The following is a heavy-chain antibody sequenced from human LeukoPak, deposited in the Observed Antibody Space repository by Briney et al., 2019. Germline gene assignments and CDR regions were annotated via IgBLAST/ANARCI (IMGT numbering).Heavy chain of an antibody. CDR3: ARAFTFTSGWYECYFDL. J-gene: IGHJ2*01. CDR1: GFIFSDYE. D-gene: IGHD6-19*01. CDR2: ISFSGNSI. Sequence: GSLRLSCAASGFIFSDYEMNWVRQAPGKGLEWVSYISFSGNSIYYSDSVKGRFTISRDNAKNSLYLQMNSLRAEDTAVYYCARAFTFTSGWYECYFDLWGRGTLVTVSS. V-gene: IGHV3-48*03.